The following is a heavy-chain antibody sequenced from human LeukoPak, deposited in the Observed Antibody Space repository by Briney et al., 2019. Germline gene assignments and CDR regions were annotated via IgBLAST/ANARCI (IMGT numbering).Heavy chain of an antibody. J-gene: IGHJ4*02. CDR2: IRSKANSYAT. Sequence: GGSLRLSCAASGFTFSGSAMHWVRQASGKGLEWVGRIRSKANSYATAYAASVKGRFTISRDDSKNTAYLQMNSLKTEDTAVYYCTRHSEDRKTDGKVDYWGQGTLVTVSS. CDR1: GFTFSGSA. V-gene: IGHV3-73*01. D-gene: IGHD1-14*01. CDR3: TRHSEDRKTDGKVDY.